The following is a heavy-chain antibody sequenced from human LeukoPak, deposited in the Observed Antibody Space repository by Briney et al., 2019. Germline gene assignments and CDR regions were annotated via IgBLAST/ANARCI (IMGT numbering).Heavy chain of an antibody. Sequence: SETLSLTCTVSGGSISSGGYYWSWIRQPPGKGLEWIGYIYHSGSTYYNPSLKSRVTISVDTSKNQFSLKLSSVTAADTAVYYCARRSFLYGGYDDAFDIWGQGTMVTVSS. J-gene: IGHJ3*02. CDR1: GGSISSGGYY. V-gene: IGHV4-30-2*01. D-gene: IGHD5-12*01. CDR3: ARRSFLYGGYDDAFDI. CDR2: IYHSGST.